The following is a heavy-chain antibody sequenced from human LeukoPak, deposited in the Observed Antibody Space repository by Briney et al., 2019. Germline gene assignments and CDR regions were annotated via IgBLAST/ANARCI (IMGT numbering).Heavy chain of an antibody. Sequence: NPSETLSLTCAVSGGSISSGGYSWSWIRQPPGKGLEWIGYIYHSGSTYYNPSLKSRVTISVDRSKNQFSLKLSSVTAADTAVYYCARVKYYDSSGPYAFDIWGQGTMVTVSS. CDR3: ARVKYYDSSGPYAFDI. V-gene: IGHV4-30-2*01. CDR2: IYHSGST. CDR1: GGSISSGGYS. J-gene: IGHJ3*02. D-gene: IGHD3-22*01.